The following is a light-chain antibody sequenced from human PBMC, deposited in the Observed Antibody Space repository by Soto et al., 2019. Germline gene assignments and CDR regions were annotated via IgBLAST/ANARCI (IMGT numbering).Light chain of an antibody. CDR2: EVS. V-gene: IGLV2-14*01. CDR1: SSDVGGYND. CDR3: SSYTSSRTYV. Sequence: QSVLTQPPSASGSPGQSVTISCTGTSSDVGGYNDVSWYQQHPGKVPKLIIYEVSIRPSGVSNRFSGSKSGNTASLTISGLQAEDEADYYCSSYTSSRTYVLGTGTKVTVL. J-gene: IGLJ1*01.